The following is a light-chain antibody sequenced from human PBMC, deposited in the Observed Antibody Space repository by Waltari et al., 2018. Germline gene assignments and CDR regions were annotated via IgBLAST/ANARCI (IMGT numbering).Light chain of an antibody. J-gene: IGLJ1*01. V-gene: IGLV2-23*02. CDR3: CSYAGANTYV. Sequence: QSALTQPASVSGSPGQSITVSCTGTSSDVGSYNLVSWYQHHPPKAPKLMIYEVRKRPSGGLNRFSGSKSGNTASLTISGLQPEDEADYYCCSYAGANTYVFGSGTKVTVL. CDR1: SSDVGSYNL. CDR2: EVR.